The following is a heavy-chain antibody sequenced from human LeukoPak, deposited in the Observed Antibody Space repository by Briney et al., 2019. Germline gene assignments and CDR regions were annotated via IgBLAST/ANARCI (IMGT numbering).Heavy chain of an antibody. D-gene: IGHD6-13*01. V-gene: IGHV5-51*01. CDR2: IYPGDSDT. CDR1: GYSFTNYW. J-gene: IGHJ5*02. CDR3: ARRAIAAAGSWFDP. Sequence: GESLQISSQGSGYSFTNYWIGWVRQMPGKGLEWMGIIYPGDSDTRYSPSFQCQVTISADKSISTAYLQWSSLKASDTAMYYCARRAIAAAGSWFDPWGQGTLVTVSS.